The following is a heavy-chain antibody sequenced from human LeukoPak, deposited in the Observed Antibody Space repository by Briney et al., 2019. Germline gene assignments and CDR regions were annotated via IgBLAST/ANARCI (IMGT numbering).Heavy chain of an antibody. CDR3: ARVVTVGASWGLQH. Sequence: GASVKVSCKTSGYTFTGYYMHWVRQAPGQGLEWMGWINPNSGSTKYAQKFQGRVTMTRDTSISTAYMELSRLRSDDTAVYYCARVVTVGASWGLQHWGQGTLVTVSS. D-gene: IGHD1-26*01. CDR1: GYTFTGYY. J-gene: IGHJ1*01. V-gene: IGHV1-2*02. CDR2: INPNSGST.